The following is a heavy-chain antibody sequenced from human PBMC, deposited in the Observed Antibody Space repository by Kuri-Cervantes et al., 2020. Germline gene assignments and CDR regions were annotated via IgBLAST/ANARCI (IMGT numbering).Heavy chain of an antibody. CDR1: SGSISTYY. Sequence: SETLSLTCSISSGSISTYYWSWIRQPPGKGLEWIGDIVNTGSTNYRPSLKSRVTISVDTSKNQFSLKLSSVTAADTAVYYCAREVYRGITIFGVVNHLRYAFDIWGQGTMVTVSS. V-gene: IGHV4-59*01. CDR2: IVNTGST. D-gene: IGHD3-3*01. J-gene: IGHJ3*02. CDR3: AREVYRGITIFGVVNHLRYAFDI.